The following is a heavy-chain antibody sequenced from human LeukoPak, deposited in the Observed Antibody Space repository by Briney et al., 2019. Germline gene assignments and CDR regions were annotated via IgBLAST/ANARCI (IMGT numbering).Heavy chain of an antibody. V-gene: IGHV4-59*01. CDR3: ASGYSQYYFDY. CDR1: GGSISSYY. D-gene: IGHD5-18*01. Sequence: SETLSLTCTVSGGSISSYYWSWIRQPPGKGLEWIGYIYYSGSTNYNPSLKSRVTMSVDTSKNQFSLKLSSVTAADTAVYYCASGYSQYYFDYWGQGTLVTVSS. CDR2: IYYSGST. J-gene: IGHJ4*02.